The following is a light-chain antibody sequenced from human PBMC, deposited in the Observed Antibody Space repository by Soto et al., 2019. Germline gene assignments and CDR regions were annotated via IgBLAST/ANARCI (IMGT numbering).Light chain of an antibody. CDR3: QQYNSYPWT. Sequence: IPMTQSPSTLPASVGDRVTITCRASQSISSWLAWYQQKPGKAPKLLIYDASSWETGVPSRFSGSGSGTEFTLTISSLQPDDFAAYYCQQYNSYPWTFGQGTKVDIK. J-gene: IGKJ1*01. CDR2: DAS. CDR1: QSISSW. V-gene: IGKV1-5*01.